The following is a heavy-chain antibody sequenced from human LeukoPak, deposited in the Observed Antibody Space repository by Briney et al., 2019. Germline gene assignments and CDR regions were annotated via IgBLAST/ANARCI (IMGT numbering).Heavy chain of an antibody. J-gene: IGHJ5*02. CDR2: IYSGGST. Sequence: GGSLRLSCAASGFTVSSNYMSWVRQAPGKGLEWVSVIYSGGSTYYADSVRGRFTISRDNSKNTLYLQMNSLRAEDTAVYYCARASDSSSWYGGYWFDPWGQGTLVTVSS. CDR3: ARASDSSSWYGGYWFDP. CDR1: GFTVSSNY. V-gene: IGHV3-53*01. D-gene: IGHD6-13*01.